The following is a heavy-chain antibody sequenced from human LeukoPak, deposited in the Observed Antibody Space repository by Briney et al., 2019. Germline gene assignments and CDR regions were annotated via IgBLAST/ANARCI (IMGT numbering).Heavy chain of an antibody. CDR3: ARGLIYYDSRGHYLAERPYFDY. CDR1: GFTVSTNY. Sequence: PGGYLRLSCAASGFTVSTNYMTWVRQAPGKGLEWVSVIYKAGDPYNADSVKGRFSISRDNRKNMLYLQMNSLRAEDTAVYYCARGLIYYDSRGHYLAERPYFDYWGQGTLVTVSS. V-gene: IGHV3-53*01. J-gene: IGHJ4*02. D-gene: IGHD3-22*01. CDR2: IYKAGDP.